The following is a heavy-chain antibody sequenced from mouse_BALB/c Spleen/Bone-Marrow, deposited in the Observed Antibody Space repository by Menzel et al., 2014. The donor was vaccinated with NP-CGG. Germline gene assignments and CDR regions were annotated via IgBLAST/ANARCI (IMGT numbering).Heavy chain of an antibody. CDR3: TRYDNALIDY. J-gene: IGHJ4*01. CDR2: ICPATGDT. Sequence: EVKLLESGAELVKPGASVKFSCTGSGFNITDTDMHWVKQRPEQGLEWIGSICPATGDTKYDPKFQGKATITADTSSNTEYLKFRSQTSEDSAFYKWTRYDNALIDYWGQGTSVTVSS. V-gene: IGHV14-3*02. D-gene: IGHD2-4*01. CDR1: GFNITDTD.